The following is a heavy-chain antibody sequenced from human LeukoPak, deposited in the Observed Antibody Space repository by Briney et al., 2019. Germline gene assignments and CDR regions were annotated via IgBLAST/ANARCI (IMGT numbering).Heavy chain of an antibody. CDR2: IYTSGST. V-gene: IGHV4-4*07. D-gene: IGHD3-3*01. CDR3: AGGTISGVVPIGSYYYYMDV. Sequence: SETLSLTCTVSGGSISSYYWSWIRQPAGKGLEWIGRIYTSGSTNYNPSLKSRVTMSVDTSKNQFSLKLSSVTAADTAVYYCAGGTISGVVPIGSYYYYMDVWGKGTTVTVSS. J-gene: IGHJ6*03. CDR1: GGSISSYY.